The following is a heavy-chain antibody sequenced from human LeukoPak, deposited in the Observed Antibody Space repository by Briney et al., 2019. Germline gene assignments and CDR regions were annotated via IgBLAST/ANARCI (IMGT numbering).Heavy chain of an antibody. Sequence: GGSLRLSCAASGFTFSGYAMSWVRQAPGKGLEWVSAISGSGGSTYYADSVKGRFTISRDNSKNTLYLQMNSLRAEDTAVYYCVKDLGYSYGRYYFDYWGQGTLVTVSS. V-gene: IGHV3-23*01. D-gene: IGHD5-18*01. CDR2: ISGSGGST. CDR3: VKDLGYSYGRYYFDY. J-gene: IGHJ4*02. CDR1: GFTFSGYA.